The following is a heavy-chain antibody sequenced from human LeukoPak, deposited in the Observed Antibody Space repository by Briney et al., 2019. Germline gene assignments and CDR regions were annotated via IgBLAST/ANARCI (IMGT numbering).Heavy chain of an antibody. CDR2: INHSGST. V-gene: IGHV4-34*01. J-gene: IGHJ4*02. D-gene: IGHD3-3*01. CDR1: GGSFSGYY. Sequence: SETLSLTCAVYGGSFSGYYWSWIRQPPGKGLEWIGEINHSGSTNYNPSRKSRVTISVDTSKNQFSLKQSSVTAADTAVYYCATEYYDFWSGPTYFDYWGQGTLVTVSS. CDR3: ATEYYDFWSGPTYFDY.